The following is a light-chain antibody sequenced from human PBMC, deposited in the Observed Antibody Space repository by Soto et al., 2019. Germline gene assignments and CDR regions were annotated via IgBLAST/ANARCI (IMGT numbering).Light chain of an antibody. CDR3: QQTNSFPPWT. V-gene: IGKV1-12*01. CDR2: AAS. Sequence: DIQMTQSPASVSASVGDRVTITCRASQGISNWLAWYQQKPGKAPKLLIYAASNLQSGVPSRFSGSGSGTDFTLTISNLQPEDFATYSCQQTNSFPPWTFGQGTKVEI. J-gene: IGKJ1*01. CDR1: QGISNW.